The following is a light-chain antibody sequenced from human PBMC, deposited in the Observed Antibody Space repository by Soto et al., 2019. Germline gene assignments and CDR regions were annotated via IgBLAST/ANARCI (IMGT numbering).Light chain of an antibody. CDR3: SSYAGSNNWV. J-gene: IGLJ2*01. CDR1: SSDVGGYKY. CDR2: EVS. V-gene: IGLV2-8*01. Sequence: QSALTQPPSASGSLGQSVTISCTGTSSDVGGYKYVSWYQQHPGKAPKLMIYEVSKRPSGVPDRLSGYKSGNTASLTVSGRQAEDEVDYYCSSYAGSNNWVFGGGTKLTVL.